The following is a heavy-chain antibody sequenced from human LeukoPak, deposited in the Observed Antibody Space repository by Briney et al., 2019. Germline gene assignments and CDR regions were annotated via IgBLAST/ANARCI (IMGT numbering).Heavy chain of an antibody. V-gene: IGHV3-53*01. CDR2: IYSGGST. Sequence: GGSLSLACAASGFTVSSNCMSWVRQAPGKGLEWVSVIYSGGSTYYADSVKGRFTISRHNSKNTLYLQMNSLRAEDTAVYYCARIYGDYTYYYYYMYVCGEGATVTVSS. J-gene: IGHJ6*03. CDR1: GFTVSSNC. D-gene: IGHD4-17*01. CDR3: ARIYGDYTYYYYYMYV.